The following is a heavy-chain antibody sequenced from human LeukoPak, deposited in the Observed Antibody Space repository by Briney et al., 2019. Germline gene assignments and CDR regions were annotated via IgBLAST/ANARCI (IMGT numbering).Heavy chain of an antibody. J-gene: IGHJ4*02. CDR1: GFVFSTFG. CDR3: AKVLVNYDILTGYDY. D-gene: IGHD3-9*01. V-gene: IGHV3-30*02. Sequence: GGSLRLSCAASGFVFSTFGMHWVRQAPGKGLEWVSFMRYDGSNEYYADSVKGRFTISRDSSKDTLYLQMNSLRTEDTATYYCAKVLVNYDILTGYDYWGQGALVTVSS. CDR2: MRYDGSNE.